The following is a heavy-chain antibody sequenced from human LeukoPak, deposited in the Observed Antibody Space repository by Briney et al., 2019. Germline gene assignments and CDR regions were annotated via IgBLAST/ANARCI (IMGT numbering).Heavy chain of an antibody. Sequence: ASVKVSCKASGYTFTSYGISWVRQAPGQGLEWMGWISAYNGNTNYAQKLQGRVTMTTDTSTSTAYMELRSLRSDDTAVCYCARAKSNYDYYYYGMDVWGQGTTVTVSS. V-gene: IGHV1-18*01. CDR1: GYTFTSYG. J-gene: IGHJ6*02. CDR2: ISAYNGNT. D-gene: IGHD4-11*01. CDR3: ARAKSNYDYYYYGMDV.